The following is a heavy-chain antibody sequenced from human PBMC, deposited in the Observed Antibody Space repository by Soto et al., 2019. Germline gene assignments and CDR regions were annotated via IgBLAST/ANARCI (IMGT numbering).Heavy chain of an antibody. D-gene: IGHD5-18*01. J-gene: IGHJ4*02. CDR1: GGSISSSSYY. CDR2: IYYSEST. Sequence: AETLSLTCTVSGGSISSSSYYWGWIRQPPGKGLEWIVSIYYSESTYYNPSLNSRVTISEDTSKNQFSLKLSSVTAADTAVYYCARQDQRGYSYGFDYWGQGTLVTVSS. CDR3: ARQDQRGYSYGFDY. V-gene: IGHV4-39*01.